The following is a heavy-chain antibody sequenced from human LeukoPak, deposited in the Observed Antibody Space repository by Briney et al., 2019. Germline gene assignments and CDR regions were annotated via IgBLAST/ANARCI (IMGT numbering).Heavy chain of an antibody. CDR3: ARGPPEGYSSSWYWFDP. Sequence: ASVKVSCKASGYTFTSYYMHWVRQAPGQGLEWMGWISGYNGNIMCAQKFQDRVTMTTDTSTSTAYMELRSLRSDDRAVYYCARGPPEGYSSSWYWFDPWGQGTLVTVSS. CDR1: GYTFTSYY. D-gene: IGHD6-13*01. J-gene: IGHJ5*02. CDR2: ISGYNGNI. V-gene: IGHV1-18*04.